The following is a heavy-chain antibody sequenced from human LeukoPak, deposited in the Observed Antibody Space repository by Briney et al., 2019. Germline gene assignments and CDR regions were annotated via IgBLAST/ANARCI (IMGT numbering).Heavy chain of an antibody. V-gene: IGHV3-15*01. D-gene: IGHD2-15*01. Sequence: GGSLRLSCAASGFTFSSYGMHWVRQVPGKGLEWIGRIKSKTDNGTTDYAAPVKGRFTISRDDLKNTLYLQMNSLKIEDTAVYYCSTTLHWGQGTLVTVSS. J-gene: IGHJ4*02. CDR2: IKSKTDNGTT. CDR1: GFTFSSYG. CDR3: STTLH.